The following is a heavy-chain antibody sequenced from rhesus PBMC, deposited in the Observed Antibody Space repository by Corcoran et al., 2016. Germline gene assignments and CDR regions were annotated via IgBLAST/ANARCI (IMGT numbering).Heavy chain of an antibody. CDR2: IYWNDSK. J-gene: IGHJ4*01. CDR1: GFSISTTGTG. Sequence: QVTLKESGPALVKPTQTLTLTCTFSGFSISTTGTGVGWISQPPGKALEWLASIYWNDSKYYSTSLKRRLTISKDTYKKQVGLTMTNMDPVDTATYYCARVDRAGTTFGDYWGQGVLVTVSS. D-gene: IGHD1-20*01. CDR3: ARVDRAGTTFGDY. V-gene: IGHV2-95*01.